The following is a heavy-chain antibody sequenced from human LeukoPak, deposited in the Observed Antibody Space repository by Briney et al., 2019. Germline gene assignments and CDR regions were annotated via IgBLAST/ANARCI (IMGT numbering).Heavy chain of an antibody. V-gene: IGHV4-4*07. CDR3: ARDLFYVSGSHPPTKGFDP. J-gene: IGHJ5*02. D-gene: IGHD3-10*01. CDR2: IYSSGNT. Sequence: SETLSLTCTVSGGSISSYYWSWIRQPAGKGLEWIGRIYSSGNTDYNPSLKSRVSMSLDTSKNQFSLKLTSVSAADTAMYYCARDLFYVSGSHPPTKGFDPWGQGTLVTVSS. CDR1: GGSISSYY.